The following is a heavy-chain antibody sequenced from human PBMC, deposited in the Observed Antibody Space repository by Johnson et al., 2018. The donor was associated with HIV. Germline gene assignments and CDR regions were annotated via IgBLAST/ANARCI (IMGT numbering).Heavy chain of an antibody. CDR3: TTDQSHYDFWSWYSKDTFDI. Sequence: VQLVESGGGLVKPGGSLRLSCATSGFTFSSHWIHWVRQAPGKGLLWVSRINGDGSSTNYANSVRGRFTISRDNAKNTLYLQMNSLKTEDTAVYYCTTDQSHYDFWSWYSKDTFDIWGQGTMVTVSS. CDR2: INGDGSST. V-gene: IGHV3-74*01. J-gene: IGHJ3*02. D-gene: IGHD3-3*01. CDR1: GFTFSSHW.